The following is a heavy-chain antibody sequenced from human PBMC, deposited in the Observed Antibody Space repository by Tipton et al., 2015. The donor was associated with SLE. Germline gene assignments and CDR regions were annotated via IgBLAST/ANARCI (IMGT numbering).Heavy chain of an antibody. Sequence: TLSLTCTVSGGTISSSSYYWGWIRQPPGKGLEWIGSIYYSGSTNYNPSLKSRVPISVDTSKNQFSLKLSSVTAAETAVYYCARDYCTGGVPSCLQGVDIWGQGTMVTVSS. D-gene: IGHD2-8*02. CDR1: GGTISSSSYY. J-gene: IGHJ3*02. CDR2: IYYSGST. CDR3: ARDYCTGGVPSCLQGVDI. V-gene: IGHV4-39*07.